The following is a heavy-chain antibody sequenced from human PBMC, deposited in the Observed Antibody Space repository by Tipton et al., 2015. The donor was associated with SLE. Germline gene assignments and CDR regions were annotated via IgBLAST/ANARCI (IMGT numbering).Heavy chain of an antibody. CDR3: ARAPGLDRDYQYYYYMDV. V-gene: IGHV4-34*01. J-gene: IGHJ6*03. Sequence: TLSLTCVVYGGSFSGYYWSWIRQPPGKGLEWIGEINHSGGTNYNPSLKSRVTISVDTSKNQFSLKMSSVTAADTAVYYCARAPGLDRDYQYYYYMDVWGKGTTVTVSS. CDR2: INHSGGT. D-gene: IGHD3-9*01. CDR1: GGSFSGYY.